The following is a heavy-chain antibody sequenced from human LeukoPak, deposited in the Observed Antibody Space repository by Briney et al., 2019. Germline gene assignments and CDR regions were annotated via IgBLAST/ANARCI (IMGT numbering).Heavy chain of an antibody. V-gene: IGHV4-61*02. CDR3: ARERTDTSMDY. J-gene: IGHJ4*02. D-gene: IGHD5-18*01. CDR1: GGSISSGSYY. Sequence: SETLSLTCTVSGGSISSGSYYWTWIRQPAGKGLEWIGRIYTSGSTNHNPSLKSRVTISLDTSKNQFSLKLISVTAADTAVYFCARERTDTSMDYWCQGTLVTVSS. CDR2: IYTSGST.